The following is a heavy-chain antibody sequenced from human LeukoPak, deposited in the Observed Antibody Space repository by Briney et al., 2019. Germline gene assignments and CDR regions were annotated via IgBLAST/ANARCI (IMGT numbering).Heavy chain of an antibody. CDR3: AREDYSNYVFDY. Sequence: GGSLRLSCAASGFTFSSYGMHWVRQAPGKGLEWVAFIRYDGSNKYYADSVKGRFTISRDNSKNTLYLQMNSLRAEDTAVYYCAREDYSNYVFDYWGQGTLVTVSS. D-gene: IGHD4-11*01. V-gene: IGHV3-30*02. J-gene: IGHJ4*02. CDR2: IRYDGSNK. CDR1: GFTFSSYG.